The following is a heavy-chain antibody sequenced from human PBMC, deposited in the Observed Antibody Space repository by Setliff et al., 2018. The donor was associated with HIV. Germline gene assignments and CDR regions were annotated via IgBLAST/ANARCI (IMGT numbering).Heavy chain of an antibody. J-gene: IGHJ6*02. CDR2: IYYSGST. V-gene: IGHV4-39*01. CDR3: AIHPRVPDYYYYGMDV. CDR1: GGSISSSSYY. Sequence: PSETLSLTCTVSGGSISSSSYYWGWIRQPPGKGLEWIGSIYYSGSTYYNPSLKSRVTISVDTSKNQFSLKLGSVTAADTAVYYCAIHPRVPDYYYYGMDVWGQGTTVTVSS.